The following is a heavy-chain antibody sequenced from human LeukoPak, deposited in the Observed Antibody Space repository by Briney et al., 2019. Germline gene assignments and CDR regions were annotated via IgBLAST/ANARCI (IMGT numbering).Heavy chain of an antibody. J-gene: IGHJ4*02. V-gene: IGHV4-4*07. CDR3: ARGGSGSYRFFDY. CDR2: TYSSGST. CDR1: SGSISSYY. Sequence: DPSETLSLTCTVSSGSISSYYWSWIRQPAGKGLEWIGRTYSSGSTNYNPSLKSRVTMSADTSKKQFSLKLSSVAAADTAVYYCARGGSGSYRFFDYWGQGALVTVSS. D-gene: IGHD1-26*01.